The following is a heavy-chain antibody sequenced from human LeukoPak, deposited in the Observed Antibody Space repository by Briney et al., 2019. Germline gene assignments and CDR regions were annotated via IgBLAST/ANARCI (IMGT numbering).Heavy chain of an antibody. Sequence: GASVKVSCKASGYTFTSYYMHWVRQAPGQGLEWMGIINPSGGSTSYAQKFQGRVTMTRDMSTSTVYMELSSLRSEDTAVYYCARARSYYYGSGSFHYYYYMDVWGKGTTVTISS. J-gene: IGHJ6*03. D-gene: IGHD3-10*01. CDR1: GYTFTSYY. CDR3: ARARSYYYGSGSFHYYYYMDV. V-gene: IGHV1-46*01. CDR2: INPSGGST.